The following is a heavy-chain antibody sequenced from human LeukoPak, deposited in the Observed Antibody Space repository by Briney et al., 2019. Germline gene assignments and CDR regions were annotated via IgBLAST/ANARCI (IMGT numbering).Heavy chain of an antibody. J-gene: IGHJ4*02. CDR2: IIPILGIA. V-gene: IGHV1-69*04. D-gene: IGHD5-18*01. CDR1: GGTFSSYA. CDR3: ARANSYGNIDY. Sequence: SAKVSCKASGGTFSSYAISWVRQAPGQGLEWMGRIIPILGIANYAQKFQGRVTITEDKSTSTAYMELSSLRSEDTAVYYCARANSYGNIDYWGQGTLVTVSS.